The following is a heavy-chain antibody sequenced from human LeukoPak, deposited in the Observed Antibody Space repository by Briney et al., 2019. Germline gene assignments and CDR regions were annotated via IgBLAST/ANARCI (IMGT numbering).Heavy chain of an antibody. CDR2: ISSSGSTI. J-gene: IGHJ4*02. D-gene: IGHD3-9*01. Sequence: GGSLRLSCAASGFTFSDYYMSWIRQAPGKGLEWVSYISSSGSTIYYADSVKGRFTISRDNSKNSLYLQMNSLRAEDTAFYYCVRDRDWAFDYWGQGTLVTVSS. CDR3: VRDRDWAFDY. V-gene: IGHV3-11*04. CDR1: GFTFSDYY.